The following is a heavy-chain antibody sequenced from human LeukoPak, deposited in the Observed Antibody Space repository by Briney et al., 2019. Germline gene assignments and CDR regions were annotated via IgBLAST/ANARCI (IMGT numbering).Heavy chain of an antibody. D-gene: IGHD2-2*01. Sequence: GGSLRLSCAASGFTVSSNYMSWVRQAPGKGLEWVSSISSSSSYIYYADSVKGRFTISRDNAKNSLYLQMNSLRAEDTAVYYCARDGIVVVPAAVPNYFDYWGQGTLVTVSS. V-gene: IGHV3-21*01. CDR2: ISSSSSYI. CDR3: ARDGIVVVPAAVPNYFDY. J-gene: IGHJ4*02. CDR1: GFTVSSNY.